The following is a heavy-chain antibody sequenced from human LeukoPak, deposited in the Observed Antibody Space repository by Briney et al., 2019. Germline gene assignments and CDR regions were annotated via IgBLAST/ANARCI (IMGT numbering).Heavy chain of an antibody. D-gene: IGHD3-10*02. Sequence: QPGGSLRLSCATSGSTFSSYWMYWVRQAPGKGLVWVSRINSDGSSTSYADSVKGRFTISRDNAKNTLYVQMNSLRAEDTAVYYCAGSLFSNWYFDLWGRGTLVTVSS. J-gene: IGHJ2*01. CDR1: GSTFSSYW. V-gene: IGHV3-74*01. CDR2: INSDGSST. CDR3: AGSLFSNWYFDL.